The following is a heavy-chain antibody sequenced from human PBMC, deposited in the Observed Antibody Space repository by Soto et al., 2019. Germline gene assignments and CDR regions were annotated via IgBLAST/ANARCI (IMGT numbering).Heavy chain of an antibody. Sequence: ASVEVSCRASGYTFGIFGINWVRQAPGQGLEWMGWISAYNGDTNYAQKFQGRVTMATDTSTSTAYMELRNLRPDDTALYYCARDGPMPYTYGPIGSWGQGTLVTVSS. J-gene: IGHJ4*02. D-gene: IGHD5-18*01. CDR2: ISAYNGDT. V-gene: IGHV1-18*01. CDR3: ARDGPMPYTYGPIGS. CDR1: GYTFGIFG.